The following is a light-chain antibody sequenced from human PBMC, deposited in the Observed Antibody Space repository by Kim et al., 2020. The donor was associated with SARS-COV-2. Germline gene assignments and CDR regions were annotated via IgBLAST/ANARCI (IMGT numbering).Light chain of an antibody. V-gene: IGLV2-23*02. CDR2: EVS. CDR1: SSDVGSYKF. J-gene: IGLJ3*02. Sequence: QSALTQPASVSGSPGQSITISCTGTSSDVGSYKFVSWYQHHPGKAPKLMISEVSKRPSGVSNRLSGSKSGNTASLTISGLQAEDEAVYYCCSYAGGSNWVFGGGTKVTVL. CDR3: CSYAGGSNWV.